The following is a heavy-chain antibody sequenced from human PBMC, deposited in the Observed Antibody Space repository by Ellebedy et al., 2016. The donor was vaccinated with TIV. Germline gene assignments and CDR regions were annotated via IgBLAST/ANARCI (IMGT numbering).Heavy chain of an antibody. CDR1: GDSVSSNGIA. D-gene: IGHD6-13*01. CDR3: ARGINSAFDI. CDR2: TYYRSKWYN. J-gene: IGHJ3*02. V-gene: IGHV6-1*01. Sequence: LRLSCAISGDSVSSNGIAWNWIRQSPSRGLEWLGRTYYRSKWYNDYAVSVRGRITISLDTSKNQFSLQLNSVTPEDTAVYYCARGINSAFDIWGQGTVVTVSS.